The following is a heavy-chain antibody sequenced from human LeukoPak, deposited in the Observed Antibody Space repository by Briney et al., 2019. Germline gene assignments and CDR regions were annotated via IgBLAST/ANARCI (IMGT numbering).Heavy chain of an antibody. CDR1: GFTFSDYY. V-gene: IGHV3-11*06. CDR2: ISSSSSYT. Sequence: GGSLRLSCAASGFTFSDYYMSWIRQAPGKGLEWVSYISSSSSYTNYADSVKGRFTISRDNAKNSLYLQMNSLRDEDTAVYFCAKVIRGGYGMDVWGQGTTVTVS. J-gene: IGHJ6*02. CDR3: AKVIRGGYGMDV. D-gene: IGHD3-10*01.